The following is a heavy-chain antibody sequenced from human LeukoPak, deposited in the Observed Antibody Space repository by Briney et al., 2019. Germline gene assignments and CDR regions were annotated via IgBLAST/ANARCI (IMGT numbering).Heavy chain of an antibody. J-gene: IGHJ6*03. Sequence: PGGSLRLSCAASGFTFSSYGMHWVRQAPGKGLEWVAFIRYNGSNKYYADSVKGRFTISRDNSKNTLYLQMNSLRAEDTAVYYCAKVEQQGLYYYYYYYMDVWGKGTTVTVSS. CDR3: AKVEQQGLYYYYYYYMDV. CDR2: IRYNGSNK. V-gene: IGHV3-30*02. CDR1: GFTFSSYG. D-gene: IGHD6-25*01.